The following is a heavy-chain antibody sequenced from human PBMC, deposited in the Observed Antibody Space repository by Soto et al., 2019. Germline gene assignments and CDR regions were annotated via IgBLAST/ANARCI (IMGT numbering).Heavy chain of an antibody. D-gene: IGHD2-15*01. CDR2: IYYSGST. CDR1: GGSISSGGYY. J-gene: IGHJ5*02. Sequence: SETLSLTCTVSGGSISSGGYYWSWIRQHPGKGLEWIGYIYYSGSTYYNPSLKSRVTISVDTSKNQFSLKLSSVTAADTAVYYCARSAPSGGSLPGWFDPWGQGNLVTV. V-gene: IGHV4-31*03. CDR3: ARSAPSGGSLPGWFDP.